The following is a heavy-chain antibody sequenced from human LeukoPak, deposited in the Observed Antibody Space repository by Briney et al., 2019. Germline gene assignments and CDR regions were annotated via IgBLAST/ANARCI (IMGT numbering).Heavy chain of an antibody. V-gene: IGHV1-2*06. D-gene: IGHD4-17*01. J-gene: IGHJ4*02. Sequence: GASVKVSCKASGYTFTGCYMHWVRQAPGQGLEWMGRINPNSGGTNYAQKFQGRVTMTRDTSISTAYMELSRLRSDDTAVYYCAREHDYGDSGGYWGQGTLVTVSS. CDR3: AREHDYGDSGGY. CDR1: GYTFTGCY. CDR2: INPNSGGT.